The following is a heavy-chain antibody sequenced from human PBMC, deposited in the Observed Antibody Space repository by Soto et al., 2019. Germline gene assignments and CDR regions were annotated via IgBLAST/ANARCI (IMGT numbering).Heavy chain of an antibody. D-gene: IGHD1-26*01. V-gene: IGHV4-39*01. CDR3: AGGPHSRWAYYYMDV. Sequence: SETLSLTCTVSGGSISSSSYYWGWIRQPPGKGLEWIGSIYYSGSTYYNPSLKSRVTISVDTSKNQFSLKLSSVTAADTAVYYCAGGPHSRWAYYYMDVWGKGTTVTVSS. CDR1: GGSISSSSYY. J-gene: IGHJ6*03. CDR2: IYYSGST.